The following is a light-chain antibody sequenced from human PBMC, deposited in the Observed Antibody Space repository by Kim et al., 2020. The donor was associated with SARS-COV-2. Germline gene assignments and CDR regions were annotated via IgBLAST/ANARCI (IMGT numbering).Light chain of an antibody. CDR3: QAWASSTVV. V-gene: IGLV3-1*01. Sequence: SYELTQPPSVSVSPGQTASITCSGDKLGDKYACWYQQKAGQSPVLVIYQDTKRPSGIPERFSGSNSGNTATLTISGTQAMDEADYYCQAWASSTVVFGGGTQLTVL. J-gene: IGLJ3*02. CDR1: KLGDKY. CDR2: QDT.